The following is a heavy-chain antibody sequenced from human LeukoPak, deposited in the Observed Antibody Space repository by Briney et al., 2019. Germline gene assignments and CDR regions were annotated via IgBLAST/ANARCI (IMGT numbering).Heavy chain of an antibody. Sequence: PGGSLRLSCAASGFTFSSYAMHWVRQAPGKGLEWVAVISYDGSNKYYADSVKGRFTISRDNSKNTLYLQMNSLRAEDTAVYYCARDLSAAAGTDVLDYWGQGTLVTVSS. V-gene: IGHV3-30-3*01. CDR2: ISYDGSNK. D-gene: IGHD6-13*01. CDR1: GFTFSSYA. CDR3: ARDLSAAAGTDVLDY. J-gene: IGHJ4*02.